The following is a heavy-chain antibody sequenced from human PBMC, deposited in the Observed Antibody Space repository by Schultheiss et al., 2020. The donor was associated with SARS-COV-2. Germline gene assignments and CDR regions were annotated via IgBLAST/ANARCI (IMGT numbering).Heavy chain of an antibody. J-gene: IGHJ5*02. CDR2: IIPILGIA. Sequence: KISCKASGGTFSSYTISWVRQAPGQGLEWMGRIIPILGIANYAQKLQGRVTMTTDTSTSTAYMELRSLRSDDTAVYYCARVGSSSRSWFDPWGQGTLVTVSS. CDR3: ARVGSSSRSWFDP. CDR1: GGTFSSYT. D-gene: IGHD6-13*01. V-gene: IGHV1-69*02.